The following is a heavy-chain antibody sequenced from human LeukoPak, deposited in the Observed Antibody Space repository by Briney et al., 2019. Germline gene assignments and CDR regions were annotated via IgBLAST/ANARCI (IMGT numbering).Heavy chain of an antibody. CDR1: GYTFTIYY. CDR3: ARGGRMGSSGHLTY. J-gene: IGHJ4*02. Sequence: ASVRVSCKASGYTFTIYYMHWVRQAPGQGLEWMGLINPSGGSTSYAQTFQGRVTMTRDTSTSTVYMEMSSLRSEDRAVYYCARGGRMGSSGHLTYWGQGSLVTVSS. D-gene: IGHD3-22*01. CDR2: INPSGGST. V-gene: IGHV1-46*01.